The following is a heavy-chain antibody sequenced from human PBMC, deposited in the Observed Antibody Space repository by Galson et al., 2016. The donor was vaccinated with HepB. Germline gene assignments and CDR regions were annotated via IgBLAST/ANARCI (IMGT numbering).Heavy chain of an antibody. D-gene: IGHD6-19*01. CDR2: VNHSGRT. J-gene: IGHJ4*02. Sequence: EPLSLTCAIYGGSFSDYYWSWIRQPPGRGPEWIGEVNHSGRTNYNPSLKSRVTISVDTSKNQFSLKLSSVTAADTAVYYCATYTSGSGFDYWGQGTLVTVSS. V-gene: IGHV4-34*01. CDR3: ATYTSGSGFDY. CDR1: GGSFSDYY.